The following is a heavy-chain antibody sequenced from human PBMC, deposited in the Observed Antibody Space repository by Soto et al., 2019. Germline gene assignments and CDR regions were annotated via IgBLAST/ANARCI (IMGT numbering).Heavy chain of an antibody. J-gene: IGHJ5*02. D-gene: IGHD6-13*01. CDR1: GGSISSYY. Sequence: SETLALTGTVSGGSISSYYWSWIRQPAGKGLEWIVRIYTSGSTNYNPSLKSRVTMSEDTSKNQFSLKLSSVTAADTAVYYCATEEGIARPRWNWFDPWGQGTLVTVSS. V-gene: IGHV4-4*07. CDR2: IYTSGST. CDR3: ATEEGIARPRWNWFDP.